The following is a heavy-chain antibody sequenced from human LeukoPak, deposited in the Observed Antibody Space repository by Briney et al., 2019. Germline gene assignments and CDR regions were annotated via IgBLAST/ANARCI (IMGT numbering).Heavy chain of an antibody. J-gene: IGHJ2*01. CDR2: IYHSRNT. D-gene: IGHD6-6*01. V-gene: IGHV4-38-2*01. Sequence: PSETLSLTCAVSDFSISNPYYWGWVRPPPGKGLEWIGNIYHSRNTYYNPSLKSRVTISVDTSKSQFSLRLNSVTAADTAVYYCARVEWGSVAALDDWYFDLWGRGTLVAVSS. CDR3: ARVEWGSVAALDDWYFDL. CDR1: DFSISNPYY.